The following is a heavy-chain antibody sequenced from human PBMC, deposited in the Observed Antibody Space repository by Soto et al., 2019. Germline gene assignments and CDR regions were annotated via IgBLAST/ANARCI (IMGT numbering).Heavy chain of an antibody. CDR2: INPNSGDT. D-gene: IGHD5-12*01. Sequence: XSVKVSCKAAGYPLTGYYLHWGRQAPGQGLEWMGWINPNSGDTYLAQRFQGRVTMNRDTSIGTAYMELRGLTSDDTAEYYCAKGGPIVADGTRVYLYNAMDVWGQGTTVTVSS. V-gene: IGHV1-2*02. CDR1: GYPLTGYY. CDR3: AKGGPIVADGTRVYLYNAMDV. J-gene: IGHJ6*02.